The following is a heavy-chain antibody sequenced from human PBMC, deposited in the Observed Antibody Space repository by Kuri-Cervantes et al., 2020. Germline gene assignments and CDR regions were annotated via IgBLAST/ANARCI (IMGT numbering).Heavy chain of an antibody. V-gene: IGHV3-30-3*01. J-gene: IGHJ6*02. CDR2: ISYDGSNK. CDR3: ARDDITMVRGVIITIYGMDV. CDR1: GFTFSSYA. D-gene: IGHD3-10*01. Sequence: GGSLRLSCVASGFTFSSYAMHWVRQAPGKGLEWVAVISYDGSNKYYADSVKGRFTISRDNSKNTLYLQMNSLRAEDTAVYYCARDDITMVRGVIITIYGMDVWGQGTTVTVSS.